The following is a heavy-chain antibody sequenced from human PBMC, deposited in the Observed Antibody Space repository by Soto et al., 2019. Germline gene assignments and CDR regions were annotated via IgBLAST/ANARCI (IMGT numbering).Heavy chain of an antibody. D-gene: IGHD3-3*01. V-gene: IGHV1-2*02. CDR1: GYTFTGYY. J-gene: IGHJ4*02. CDR3: ARASTLGRDFWGGYNLDY. Sequence: ASVKVSCKASGYTFTGYYMHWVRQAPGQGLEWMGWINPNSGGTNYAQKFQGRVTMTRDTSISTAYMELSRLRSDDTAVYYCARASTLGRDFWGGYNLDYWGQGTLVTVPQ. CDR2: INPNSGGT.